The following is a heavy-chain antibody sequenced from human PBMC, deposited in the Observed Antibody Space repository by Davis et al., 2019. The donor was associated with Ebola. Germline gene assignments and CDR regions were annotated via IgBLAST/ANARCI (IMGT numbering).Heavy chain of an antibody. D-gene: IGHD5-18*01. Sequence: GESLKISCAASGLSLRNYGMHWVRHAPGKGLEWVALISLDGSPEYYAESVKGRFTIPRDNSKSTLYLQMSSLRVEDTAAYYCAKSVGRGFSLNYFDNWGQGTLVAVSS. CDR2: ISLDGSPE. CDR3: AKSVGRGFSLNYFDN. V-gene: IGHV3-30*18. CDR1: GLSLRNYG. J-gene: IGHJ4*02.